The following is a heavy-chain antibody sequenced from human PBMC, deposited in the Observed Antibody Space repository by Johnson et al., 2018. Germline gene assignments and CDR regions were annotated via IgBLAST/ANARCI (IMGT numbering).Heavy chain of an antibody. CDR3: ARDLGYCSGGSCPDYYYYYMDV. D-gene: IGHD2-15*01. Sequence: VQLVQSGGGLEQPGGSLRLSCAASGFTFSSYAMSWVRQAPGKGLEWVSAISGSAGSTYYADSVKGRFTISRDNSKNTLYLQMNSLRAEDTAVYYCARDLGYCSGGSCPDYYYYYMDVWGKGTTVTVSS. CDR2: ISGSAGST. J-gene: IGHJ6*03. CDR1: GFTFSSYA. V-gene: IGHV3-23*04.